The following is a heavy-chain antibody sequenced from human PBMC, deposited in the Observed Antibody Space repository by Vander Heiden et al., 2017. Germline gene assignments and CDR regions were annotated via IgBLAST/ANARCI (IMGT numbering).Heavy chain of an antibody. D-gene: IGHD5-12*01. CDR2: ISGTGNTA. V-gene: IGHV3-23*01. Sequence: EVKLLESGGGLVQPGGSLRHYWVGSGLTLSRYAMIWVRQTPAKGLEWVAAISGTGNTANYADSVKGRFTISRDNSKNMLFLDMNSLRAEDTGVYFCAKDPYSYGYDIVTYFDCWGQGTQVTVSS. J-gene: IGHJ4*02. CDR3: AKDPYSYGYDIVTYFDC. CDR1: GLTLSRYA.